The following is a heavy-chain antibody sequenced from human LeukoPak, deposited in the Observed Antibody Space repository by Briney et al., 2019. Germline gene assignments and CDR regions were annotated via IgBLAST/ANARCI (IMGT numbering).Heavy chain of an antibody. D-gene: IGHD4-17*01. CDR2: FYYSGSI. J-gene: IGHJ4*02. CDR3: ASGTTVTNFAY. V-gene: IGHV4-39*07. CDR1: GFTFSSYS. Sequence: PGGSLRLSCAASGFTFSSYSMNWNRQSPGKGLEWIGSFYYSGSIFDNRSLRSRVTISIDMSKNQFLRKLTSVPAADTAVYYCASGTTVTNFAYWGQGTLATVSS.